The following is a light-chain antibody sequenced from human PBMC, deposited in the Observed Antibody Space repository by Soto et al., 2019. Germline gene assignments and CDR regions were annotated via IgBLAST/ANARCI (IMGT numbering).Light chain of an antibody. CDR2: AVT. CDR1: SVDINY. CDR3: SSYAGRDLWV. V-gene: IGLV2-8*01. Sequence: QSALTQPPSASGSRGQSVTISCTGTSVDINYVSWFQQHPGKAPNLIICAVTKRPSGVPDRFSGSKSGNTAALTVSGLQDDEEADYYFSSYAGRDLWVFGGGTQLTV. J-gene: IGLJ3*02.